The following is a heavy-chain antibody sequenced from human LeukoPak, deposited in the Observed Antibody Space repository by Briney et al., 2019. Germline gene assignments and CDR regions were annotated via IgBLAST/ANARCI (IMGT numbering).Heavy chain of an antibody. CDR3: AKVNSDYVWGATHI. CDR1: GFTFSSYG. V-gene: IGHV3-33*06. CDR2: IWYDGSNK. Sequence: GRSLRLSCAASGFTFSSYGMHWVRQAPGKGLEWVAVIWYDGSNKYYADSVKGRFTISRDNSKNTLYLQMNSLRAEDTAVYYCAKVNSDYVWGATHIWGQGSMVTVSS. D-gene: IGHD3-16*01. J-gene: IGHJ3*02.